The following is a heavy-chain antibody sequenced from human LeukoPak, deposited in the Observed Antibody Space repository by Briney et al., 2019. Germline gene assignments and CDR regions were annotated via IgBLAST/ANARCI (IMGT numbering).Heavy chain of an antibody. CDR2: ISSSSSTI. J-gene: IGHJ4*02. CDR3: ARAGSGRPYYFDH. CDR1: GFTFSTYS. Sequence: QPGGSLRLSCAASGFTFSTYSMNWVRQAPGKGLEWVSYISSSSSTIYYADSVKGRFTISRDNAKNSLYLQMNSLRAEDTAVYYCARAGSGRPYYFDHWGQGTLVTVSS. D-gene: IGHD3-3*01. V-gene: IGHV3-48*01.